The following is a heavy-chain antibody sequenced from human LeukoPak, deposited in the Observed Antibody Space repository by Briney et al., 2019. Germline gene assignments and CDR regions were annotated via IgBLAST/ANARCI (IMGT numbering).Heavy chain of an antibody. D-gene: IGHD5-18*01. J-gene: IGHJ6*02. Sequence: GGSLRLSCAASGFTFSSYSMNWVRQAPGKGLEWVSSISSSSSYIYYADSVKGRFTISRDNAKNSLYLQVNSLRAEDTAVYYCARDGFPWIQLWLSYYYGMDVWGQGTTVTVSS. CDR1: GFTFSSYS. CDR2: ISSSSSYI. CDR3: ARDGFPWIQLWLSYYYGMDV. V-gene: IGHV3-21*01.